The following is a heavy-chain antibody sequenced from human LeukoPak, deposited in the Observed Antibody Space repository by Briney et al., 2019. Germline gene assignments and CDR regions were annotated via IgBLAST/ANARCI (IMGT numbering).Heavy chain of an antibody. CDR3: ARMPIAAAGNAFDI. D-gene: IGHD6-13*01. J-gene: IGHJ3*02. Sequence: KPSETLSLTCAVYGGSFSGYYWSWIRQPPGKGLEWIGEINHSGSTNYNPSLKSRVTISVDTSKNQFSLKLSSVTAADTAVYYCARMPIAAAGNAFDIWAKGQWSPSPQ. CDR1: GGSFSGYY. CDR2: INHSGST. V-gene: IGHV4-34*01.